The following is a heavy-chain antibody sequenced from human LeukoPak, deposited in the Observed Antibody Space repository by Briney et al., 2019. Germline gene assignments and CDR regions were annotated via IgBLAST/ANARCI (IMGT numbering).Heavy chain of an antibody. CDR2: INPDSGGT. CDR1: GNTFTGYY. J-gene: IGHJ4*02. CDR3: ASSIAVAGTGFDY. D-gene: IGHD6-19*01. Sequence: ASVKVSCKASGNTFTGYYMHWVRQAPGQRLEWMGWINPDSGGTNYAEKFQGRVTMTRDTSISTAYMELSRLRSDDTDVYYCASSIAVAGTGFDYWGQGTLVTVSS. V-gene: IGHV1-2*02.